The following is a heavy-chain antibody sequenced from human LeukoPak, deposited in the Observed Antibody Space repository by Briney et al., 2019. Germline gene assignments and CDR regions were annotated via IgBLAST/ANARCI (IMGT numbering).Heavy chain of an antibody. D-gene: IGHD3-10*01. V-gene: IGHV3-48*01. CDR2: ISGTSTTT. Sequence: GGSLRLSCAASGFPFSTYSMNWVRQAPGKGLEWVSYISGTSTTTYYADSVKGRFTISRDNAKNSLYLQMNSLRAEDTAVYYCARDGDGSGSYHVVDYWGQGTLVTVSS. J-gene: IGHJ4*02. CDR1: GFPFSTYS. CDR3: ARDGDGSGSYHVVDY.